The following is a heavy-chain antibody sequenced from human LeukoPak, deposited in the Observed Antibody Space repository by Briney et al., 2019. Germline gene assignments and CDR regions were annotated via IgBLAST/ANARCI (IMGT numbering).Heavy chain of an antibody. Sequence: PGGSLRLSCAASGFTFSSYGMHWVRQAPGKGLEWVAFIRYDGSNKYYANSEKGRFTSSRDNAKTSLYLQMNSLRAEDTAVYYCARARDTAMDYYYCYMDVWGKGTTVTVSS. J-gene: IGHJ6*03. CDR3: ARARDTAMDYYYCYMDV. CDR1: GFTFSSYG. CDR2: IRYDGSNK. V-gene: IGHV3-30*02. D-gene: IGHD5-18*01.